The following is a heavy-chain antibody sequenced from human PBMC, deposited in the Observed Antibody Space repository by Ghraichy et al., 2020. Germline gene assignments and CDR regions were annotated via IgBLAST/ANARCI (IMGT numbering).Heavy chain of an antibody. CDR1: GYTFTSYD. D-gene: IGHD1-26*01. J-gene: IGHJ6*02. CDR2: MNPNSGNT. Sequence: ASVKVSCKASGYTFTSYDINWVRQATGQGLEWMGWMNPNSGNTGYAQKFQGRVTMTRNTSISTAYMELSSLRSEDTAVYYCARSKQWELLGLYSIYGMDVWGQGTTVTVSS. V-gene: IGHV1-8*01. CDR3: ARSKQWELLGLYSIYGMDV.